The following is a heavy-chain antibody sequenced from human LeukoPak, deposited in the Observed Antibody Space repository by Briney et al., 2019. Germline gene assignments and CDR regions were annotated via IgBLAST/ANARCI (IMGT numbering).Heavy chain of an antibody. CDR2: IYYIGST. Sequence: SETLSLTCTVSGDSISSSPYYWGWVRQPPGKGLEWIGSIYYIGSTHYNPSLKRRVTISVDTSKNQFSLKLTSVTAADTALYFCARDDTYFYDSSGHGFDFWGPGTLVTVSS. D-gene: IGHD3-22*01. CDR1: GDSISSSPYY. CDR3: ARDDTYFYDSSGHGFDF. V-gene: IGHV4-39*07. J-gene: IGHJ4*02.